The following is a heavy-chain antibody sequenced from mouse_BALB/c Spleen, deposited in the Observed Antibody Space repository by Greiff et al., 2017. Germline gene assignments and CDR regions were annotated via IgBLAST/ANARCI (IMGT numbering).Heavy chain of an antibody. J-gene: IGHJ1*01. Sequence: EVQLQESGGGLVKPGGSLKLSCAASGFTFSSYAMSWVRQTPEKRLEWVASISSGGSTYYPDSVKGRFTISRDNARNILYLQMSSLRSEDTAMYYCARGQRGSSPHWYFDVWGAGTTVTVSS. CDR1: GFTFSSYA. V-gene: IGHV5-6-5*01. CDR2: ISSGGST. CDR3: ARGQRGSSPHWYFDV. D-gene: IGHD1-1*01.